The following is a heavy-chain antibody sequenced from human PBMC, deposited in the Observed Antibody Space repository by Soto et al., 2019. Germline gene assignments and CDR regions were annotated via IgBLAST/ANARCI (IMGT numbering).Heavy chain of an antibody. CDR2: IYYSGST. Sequence: SETLSLTCTVSGGSISSSSYYWGWIRQPPGKGLEWIGSIYYSGSTYYNPSLKSRVTISVDTSKNQFSLKLSSVTAADTAVYYCARRKRGVRGYGGLNWFDPWGQGTLVTVSS. D-gene: IGHD5-12*01. V-gene: IGHV4-39*01. J-gene: IGHJ5*02. CDR3: ARRKRGVRGYGGLNWFDP. CDR1: GGSISSSSYY.